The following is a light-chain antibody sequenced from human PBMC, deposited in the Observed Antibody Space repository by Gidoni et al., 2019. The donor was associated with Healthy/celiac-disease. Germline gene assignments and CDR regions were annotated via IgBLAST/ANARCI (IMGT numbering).Light chain of an antibody. V-gene: IGKV3-20*01. CDR3: QQYGSSPLT. Sequence: EIVLTQSPGTLSLSPGERATLSCRASQSVSSSYLAWYQQKPGQAPRLLIYGASSRATGIPDRFIVSGSGTDFTLTISRLEPEDFAVYYCQQYGSSPLTFGGGTKVEIK. J-gene: IGKJ4*01. CDR2: GAS. CDR1: QSVSSSY.